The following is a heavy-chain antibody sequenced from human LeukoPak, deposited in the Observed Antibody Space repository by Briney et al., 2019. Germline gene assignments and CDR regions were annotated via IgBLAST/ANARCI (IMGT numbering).Heavy chain of an antibody. CDR2: ISGSGGST. CDR1: GFTLTNYA. CDR3: AKKALEYCSGGNCYYLFDY. Sequence: PVGSLRLSCAASGFTLTNYAMNWVPQAPGRRREWVTGISGSGGSTYYADAVKGRSTISRDNSKNTLHRTVKSRRAEDTAVYYCAKKALEYCSGGNCYYLFDYWGQGTLVTVSS. J-gene: IGHJ4*02. D-gene: IGHD2-15*01. V-gene: IGHV3-23*01.